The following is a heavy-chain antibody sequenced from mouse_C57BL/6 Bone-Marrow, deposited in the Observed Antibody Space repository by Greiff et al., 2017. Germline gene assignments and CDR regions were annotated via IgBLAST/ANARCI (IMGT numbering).Heavy chain of an antibody. J-gene: IGHJ1*03. Sequence: VQLKESGPGLVKPSQSLSLICSVTGYSITSGYYWNWIRQFPGNKLEWMGYISYDGSNNYNPSLKNRISITRDTSKNQFFLKLNSVTTEDTATYYCAREGGLPYWYCDVWGTGTTVTVSS. CDR1: GYSITSGYY. D-gene: IGHD2-4*01. V-gene: IGHV3-6*01. CDR3: AREGGLPYWYCDV. CDR2: ISYDGSN.